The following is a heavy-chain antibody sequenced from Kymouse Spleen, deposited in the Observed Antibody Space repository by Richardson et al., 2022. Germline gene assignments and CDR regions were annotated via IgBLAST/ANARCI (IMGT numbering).Heavy chain of an antibody. J-gene: IGHJ5*02. V-gene: IGHV4-34*01. CDR1: GGSFSGYY. CDR2: INHSGST. Sequence: QVQLQQWGAGLLKPSETLSLTCAVYGGSFSGYYWSWIRQPPGKGLEWIGEINHSGSTNYNPSLKSRVTISVDTSKNQFSLKLSSVTAADTAVYYCARGWIPSSWFDPWGQGTLVTVSS. D-gene: IGHD5-18,IGHD1-1*01,IGHD1-20*01. CDR3: ARGWIPSSWFDP.